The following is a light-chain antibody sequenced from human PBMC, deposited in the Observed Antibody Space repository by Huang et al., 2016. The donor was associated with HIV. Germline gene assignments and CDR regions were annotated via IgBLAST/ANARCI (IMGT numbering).Light chain of an antibody. CDR1: QSVRMS. Sequence: ESVLTQSPGTLSLSPGERATLSCRASQSVRMSLAWYQQKPGPAPRLLVYDASARATGIPVRFSGSGSGTDFTLTISSLESEDFAVYYCQQYSKWPLTFGGGTKVEIK. CDR3: QQYSKWPLT. V-gene: IGKV3-11*01. J-gene: IGKJ4*01. CDR2: DAS.